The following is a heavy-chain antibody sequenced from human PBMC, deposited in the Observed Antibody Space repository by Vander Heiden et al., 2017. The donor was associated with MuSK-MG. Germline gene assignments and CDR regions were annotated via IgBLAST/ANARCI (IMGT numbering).Heavy chain of an antibody. V-gene: IGHV4-4*02. Sequence: QVQLQESGPGLVKPSGTLSLTCAVSGGSISSSNWWSWVRQPPGKGLEWIGEIYHSGSTNYNPSLKSRVTISVDKSKNQFSLKLSSVTAADTAVYYCARKRTYYDYVWGSYRYFDWFDPWGQGTLVTVSS. CDR2: IYHSGST. CDR3: ARKRTYYDYVWGSYRYFDWFDP. J-gene: IGHJ5*02. D-gene: IGHD3-16*02. CDR1: GGSISSSNW.